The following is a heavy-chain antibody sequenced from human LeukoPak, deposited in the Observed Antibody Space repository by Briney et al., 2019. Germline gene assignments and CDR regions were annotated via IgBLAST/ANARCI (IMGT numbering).Heavy chain of an antibody. V-gene: IGHV3-33*01. CDR2: IWYDGSKM. J-gene: IGHJ4*02. CDR1: GFTFSSYG. Sequence: WGSLRLSCVVSGFTFSSYGMHWLRQAPGKGLEWVAVIWYDGSKMFYGDSVKGRFSVSRDDSKNTLYLQMSSLRAEDTAVYYCTRDGGSGIDYWGQGTLVTVSS. D-gene: IGHD3-16*01. CDR3: TRDGGSGIDY.